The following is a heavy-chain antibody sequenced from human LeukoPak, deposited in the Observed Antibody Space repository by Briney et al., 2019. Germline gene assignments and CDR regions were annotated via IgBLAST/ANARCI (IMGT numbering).Heavy chain of an antibody. Sequence: SETLSLTCTVSGGSISSYYWSWIRQPPGKELEWIGYIYYSGSTHYNPSLKSRVTISVDTSKNQFSLILSSVTAADAAVYYCARYSNAYAGARWFDHWGEGTLVTVSS. CDR2: IYYSGST. CDR3: ARYSNAYAGARWFDH. J-gene: IGHJ5*02. D-gene: IGHD2-21*01. V-gene: IGHV4-59*01. CDR1: GGSISSYY.